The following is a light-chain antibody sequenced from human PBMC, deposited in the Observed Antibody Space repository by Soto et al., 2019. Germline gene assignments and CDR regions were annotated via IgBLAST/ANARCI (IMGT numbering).Light chain of an antibody. Sequence: QSALTQPASVSGSPGQSITISCTGTGSDVGGYNFVSWYQHHPGRAPKLIIYEVTIRPSGVSNRFSGSKSGNTASLTISGLQAEDEADYYCSSYTTSAPYVFGSGTKVTVL. CDR2: EVT. J-gene: IGLJ1*01. CDR3: SSYTTSAPYV. CDR1: GSDVGGYNF. V-gene: IGLV2-14*01.